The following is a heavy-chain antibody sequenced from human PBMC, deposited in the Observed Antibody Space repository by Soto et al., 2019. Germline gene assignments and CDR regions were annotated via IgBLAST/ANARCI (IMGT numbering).Heavy chain of an antibody. Sequence: PSETLSLTXTVSGGSISFYYWSWIRQPAGKGLEWVGRIYTTGSTTYNPSLKSRVTMSVDTSKNQFSLKLNSVTAADTAVYYCARSGNGTATVFDYWGRGTLVTVSS. CDR1: GGSISFYY. D-gene: IGHD4-17*01. V-gene: IGHV4-4*07. CDR2: IYTTGST. J-gene: IGHJ4*02. CDR3: ARSGNGTATVFDY.